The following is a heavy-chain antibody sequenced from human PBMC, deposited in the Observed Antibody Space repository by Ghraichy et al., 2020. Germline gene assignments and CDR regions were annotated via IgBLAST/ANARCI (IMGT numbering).Heavy chain of an antibody. D-gene: IGHD3-3*01. CDR3: ARLYNSFFGVLSRAFDI. CDR2: IYPSDSDT. V-gene: IGHV5-51*01. Sequence: GGSLRLSCKGFGYTYNTYWIAWMRQMPGQGLEWMGIIYPSDSDTRYSESFEGQVTISVDKSINTAFLQWSSLKASDTGIYFCARLYNSFFGVLSRAFDIWGKELRSPSLQ. J-gene: IGHJ3*02. CDR1: GYTYNTYW.